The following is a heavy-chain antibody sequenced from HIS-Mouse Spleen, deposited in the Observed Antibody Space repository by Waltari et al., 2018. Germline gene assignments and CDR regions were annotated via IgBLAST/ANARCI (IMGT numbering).Heavy chain of an antibody. V-gene: IGHV1-2*02. CDR1: GYTCTGHY. D-gene: IGHD3-10*01. CDR2: INPNSGGT. Sequence: QVQPVQSGAEVKKPAASVKVSGKASGYTCTGHYMHWVRQAPGQGLEWMGWINPNSGGTNYAQKFQGRVTMTRDTSISTAYMELSRLRSDDTAVYYCARDSPTQLGGDAFDIWGQGTMVTVSS. CDR3: ARDSPTQLGGDAFDI. J-gene: IGHJ3*02.